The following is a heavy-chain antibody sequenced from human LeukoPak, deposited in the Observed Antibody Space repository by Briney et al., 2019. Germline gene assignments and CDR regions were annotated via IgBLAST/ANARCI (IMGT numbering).Heavy chain of an antibody. CDR2: IIPILGIA. Sequence: SVKVSCKASGGTFSSYAISWVRQAPGQGLEWMGRIIPILGIANYAQKFQGRVTITADKSTSTAYMELSSLRSEDTAVYYCVRVLVSSSGYAHDAFDIWGQGTMVTVSS. V-gene: IGHV1-69*04. CDR1: GGTFSSYA. CDR3: VRVLVSSSGYAHDAFDI. D-gene: IGHD3-22*01. J-gene: IGHJ3*02.